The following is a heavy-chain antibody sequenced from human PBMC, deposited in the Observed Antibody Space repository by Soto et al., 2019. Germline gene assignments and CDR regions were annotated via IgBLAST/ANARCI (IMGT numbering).Heavy chain of an antibody. CDR2: PYHNGGT. Sequence: SETLSLTCTFSVGSISIGDSDWSWLRQHPGKGLGWLGYPYHNGGTYCNPCLRSRVTMSLDMSKNQFSLRLSSVTAADTAVYYCARVRETGTTYYFGYWGQGTMFTVSS. D-gene: IGHD1-7*01. CDR1: VGSISIGDSD. J-gene: IGHJ4*02. V-gene: IGHV4-31*03. CDR3: ARVRETGTTYYFGY.